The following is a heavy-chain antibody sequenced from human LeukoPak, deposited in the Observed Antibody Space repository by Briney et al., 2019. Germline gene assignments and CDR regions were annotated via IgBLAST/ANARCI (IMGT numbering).Heavy chain of an antibody. CDR2: ISYDGSNK. D-gene: IGHD3-10*01. J-gene: IGHJ5*02. V-gene: IGHV3-30-3*01. Sequence: GGSLRLSCAASGFTFSSYAMHWVRQAPGKGLEWVAVISYDGSNKYYADSVKGRFTISRDNSKNTLYLQMNSPRAEDTAVYYCATTYYYGSGSPNWFDPWGQGTLVTVSS. CDR1: GFTFSSYA. CDR3: ATTYYYGSGSPNWFDP.